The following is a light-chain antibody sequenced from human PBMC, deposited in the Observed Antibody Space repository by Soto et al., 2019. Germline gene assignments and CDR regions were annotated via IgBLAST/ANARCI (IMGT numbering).Light chain of an antibody. CDR2: GAY. Sequence: EIVMTQSPATLSVSPGEGATLSCRASQSVSSKLAWYQQKPGQAPRLLIYGAYTRATGIQARFSGSGSGTEFTLIIRSLQSEDSAVYYCKQYNSWLWTFGQGTKVDI. V-gene: IGKV3-15*01. CDR3: KQYNSWLWT. CDR1: QSVSSK. J-gene: IGKJ1*01.